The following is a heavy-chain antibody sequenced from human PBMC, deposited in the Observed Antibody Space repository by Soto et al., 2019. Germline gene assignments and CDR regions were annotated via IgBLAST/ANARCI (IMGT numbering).Heavy chain of an antibody. V-gene: IGHV4-61*01. CDR1: GCSFSSGSYY. CDR2: IDDSGRT. J-gene: IGHJ4*02. Sequence: SETLSLTCTVSGCSFSSGSYYWSWIRQPPGKGREWIGYIDDSGRTNYDPSLKRLVTISVDTSKNQFSLKLSSVTAADTAVYYCARDVGDDYGGMSYFDYWGQGTLVTVSS. D-gene: IGHD4-17*01. CDR3: ARDVGDDYGGMSYFDY.